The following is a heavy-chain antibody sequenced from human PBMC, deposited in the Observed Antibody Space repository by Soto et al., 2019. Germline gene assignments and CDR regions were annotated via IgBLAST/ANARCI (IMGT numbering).Heavy chain of an antibody. D-gene: IGHD6-19*01. J-gene: IGHJ6*02. V-gene: IGHV3-48*01. CDR1: GFTFSSYS. CDR3: ARDNLDLIGGAGARSVIGMGV. CDR2: ISSSSSTI. Sequence: EVQLVESGGGLVQPGGSLRLSCAASGFTFSSYSMNWIRQAPGKGLEWVSYISSSSSTICYADSVKGRFAISRENAKNPMRLPTDRLRAEARVVYDVARDNLDLIGGAGARSVIGMGVWGPGTTVTVSS.